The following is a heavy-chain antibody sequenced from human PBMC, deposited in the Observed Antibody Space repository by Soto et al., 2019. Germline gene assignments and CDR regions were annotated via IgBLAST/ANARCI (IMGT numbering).Heavy chain of an antibody. D-gene: IGHD6-19*01. Sequence: QVQPVQSGAEVKRPGSSVKVSCKASGATFSGSAFSWVRQAPGQGLEWMGGISPKSGGTNYAQKFQGRVTMTWDTSLNTAYMELSSLMSEDTAVYYCARPPGYISDWYYFDLWGQGTLVTVSS. CDR3: ARPPGYISDWYYFDL. CDR2: ISPKSGGT. J-gene: IGHJ4*02. CDR1: GATFSGSA. V-gene: IGHV1-2*02.